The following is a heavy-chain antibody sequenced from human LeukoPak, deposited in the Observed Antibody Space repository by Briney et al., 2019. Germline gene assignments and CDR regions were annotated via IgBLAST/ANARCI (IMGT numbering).Heavy chain of an antibody. J-gene: IGHJ6*03. CDR2: ISSSGNTI. V-gene: IGHV3-11*04. CDR1: GFTFSDYY. Sequence: PGGSLRLSCAASGFTFSDYYMTWIRQAPGKGLEWVSYISSSGNTIYYAESVKGRFTTSRDNGKNSLYLQMSSLRAEDTAVYYCARDGVNTSVSTRLYYMDVWGKGTTVTVSS. D-gene: IGHD4-11*01. CDR3: ARDGVNTSVSTRLYYMDV.